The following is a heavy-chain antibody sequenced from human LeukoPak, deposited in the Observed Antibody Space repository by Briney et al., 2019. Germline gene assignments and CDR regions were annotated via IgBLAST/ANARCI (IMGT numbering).Heavy chain of an antibody. Sequence: PGRSLRLSCAASGFTFSSYAMNWVRQAPGKGLEWVSSISSSSYIYYADSVKGRFTISRDNAKNSLYLQMNSLRAEDKAVYYCARDLEDYYDSSGFQFDYWGQGTLVTVSS. CDR2: ISSSSYI. CDR3: ARDLEDYYDSSGFQFDY. D-gene: IGHD3-22*01. CDR1: GFTFSSYA. J-gene: IGHJ4*02. V-gene: IGHV3-21*01.